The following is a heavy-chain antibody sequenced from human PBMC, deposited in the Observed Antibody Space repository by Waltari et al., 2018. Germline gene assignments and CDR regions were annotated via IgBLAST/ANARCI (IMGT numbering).Heavy chain of an antibody. J-gene: IGHJ5*02. CDR2: VRYDGSNE. D-gene: IGHD2-8*02. Sequence: QVQLVESGGGVVQPGGSLRLSCAASGFIFSGYGMNWGRPAPGQGLEVVGVVRYDGSNELDAASVKGRFTISRDNSKNTMFLQMNSRRSEDTAVYDCATEPDGAGRYLGHWGQGTLVTVS. V-gene: IGHV3-30*02. CDR1: GFIFSGYG. CDR3: ATEPDGAGRYLGH.